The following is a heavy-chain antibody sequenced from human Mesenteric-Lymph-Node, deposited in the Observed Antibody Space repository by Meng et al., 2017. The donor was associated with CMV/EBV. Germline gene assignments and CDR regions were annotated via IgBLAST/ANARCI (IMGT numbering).Heavy chain of an antibody. CDR3: TTVGLSTSGWGQVNFDY. CDR2: IKSKPNGGTA. D-gene: IGHD6-19*01. V-gene: IGHV3-15*01. Sequence: GESLKISCAASGFTFNSAWMSWVRQAPGKGLEWVGHIKSKPNGGTADYNAPVKGRFTISRDDSRKTLYLQINSLNIEDTAVYYCTTVGLSTSGWGQVNFDYWDQGTVVTVSS. J-gene: IGHJ4*02. CDR1: GFTFNSAW.